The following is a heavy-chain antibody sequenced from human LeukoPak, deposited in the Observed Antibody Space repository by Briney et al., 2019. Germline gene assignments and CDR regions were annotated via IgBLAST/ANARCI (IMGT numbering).Heavy chain of an antibody. V-gene: IGHV3-21*01. CDR2: VSSSSSHI. CDR1: GFTFSSYS. J-gene: IGHJ3*02. D-gene: IGHD2-21*01. CDR3: ARERFRRGAFDI. Sequence: AGGSLRLSCAASGFTFSSYSMNWVRQAPGKGLEWVSSVSSSSSHIYYADSVKGRFTISRDNSKNTLYLQMNSLRAEDTAVYYCARERFRRGAFDIWGQGTMVTVSS.